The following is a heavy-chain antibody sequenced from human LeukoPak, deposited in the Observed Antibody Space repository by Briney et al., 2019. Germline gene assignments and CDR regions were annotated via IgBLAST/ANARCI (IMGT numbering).Heavy chain of an antibody. CDR1: GYTFTSYY. Sequence: AASVTVSCKASGYTFTSYYMHWVRQAPGQGLEWMGIINPSGGSTSYAQKFQGRVTMTRDTSTSTVYMELSSLRSEDTAVYYCARVARNLRFQPLQANFDYWGQGTLVTVSS. D-gene: IGHD5-12*01. V-gene: IGHV1-46*01. J-gene: IGHJ4*02. CDR2: INPSGGST. CDR3: ARVARNLRFQPLQANFDY.